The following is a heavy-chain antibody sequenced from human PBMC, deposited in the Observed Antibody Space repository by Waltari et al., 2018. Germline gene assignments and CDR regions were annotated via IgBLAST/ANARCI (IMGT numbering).Heavy chain of an antibody. D-gene: IGHD6-6*01. CDR2: IYTSGST. CDR3: AFEYSSLPGGYGMDV. V-gene: IGHV4-61*02. Sequence: QVQLQESGPGLVKPSQTLSLTCTVPGGPISSGSSYWRGTRQPAGKGLEWIGRIYTSGSTNYNPSLKSRVTISVDTSKNQFSLKLSSVTAADTAVYYCAFEYSSLPGGYGMDVWGQGTTVTVSS. J-gene: IGHJ6*02. CDR1: GGPISSGSSY.